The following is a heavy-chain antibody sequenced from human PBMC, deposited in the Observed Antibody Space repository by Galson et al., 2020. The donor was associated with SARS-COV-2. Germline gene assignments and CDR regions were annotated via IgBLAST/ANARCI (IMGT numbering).Heavy chain of an antibody. CDR3: ARDGGYCSGGSCYYYYYMDV. D-gene: IGHD2-15*01. J-gene: IGHJ6*03. CDR2: IFSGGST. CDR1: GFTVSSNY. V-gene: IGHV3-66*02. Sequence: GESLKISCAASGFTVSSNYMTWVRQAPGKGLEWVSVIFSGGSTYYADSVKGRFTISRDNSKNTLYLQMNSLRAEDTAVYYCARDGGYCSGGSCYYYYYMDVWGKGTTVTVSS.